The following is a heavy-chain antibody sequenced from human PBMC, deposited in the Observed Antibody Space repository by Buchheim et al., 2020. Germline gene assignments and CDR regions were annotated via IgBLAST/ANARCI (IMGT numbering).Heavy chain of an antibody. CDR2: ISYDGSNK. V-gene: IGHV3-30-3*01. CDR3: ARTRATMVRGVIIMNYYYYYGMDV. D-gene: IGHD3-10*01. J-gene: IGHJ6*02. Sequence: QVQLVESGGGVVQPGRSLRLSCAASGFTFSSYAMHWVRQAPGTGLEWVAVISYDGSNKYYADSVKGRFTISRDNSKNKLYLQMNSLRAEDTAVYYCARTRATMVRGVIIMNYYYYYGMDVWGQGTT. CDR1: GFTFSSYA.